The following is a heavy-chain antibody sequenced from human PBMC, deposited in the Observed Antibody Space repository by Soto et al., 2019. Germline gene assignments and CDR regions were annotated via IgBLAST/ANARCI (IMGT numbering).Heavy chain of an antibody. D-gene: IGHD2-2*02. Sequence: PSETLSLTCTVSGGSISSYYWSWIRQPPGKGLEWIGYIYYSGSTNYNPSLKSRVTISVDTSKNQFSLKLSSVTAADTAVYCCARVAWGAIHYWGQGTLVTVSS. CDR3: ARVAWGAIHY. V-gene: IGHV4-59*01. CDR1: GGSISSYY. CDR2: IYYSGST. J-gene: IGHJ4*02.